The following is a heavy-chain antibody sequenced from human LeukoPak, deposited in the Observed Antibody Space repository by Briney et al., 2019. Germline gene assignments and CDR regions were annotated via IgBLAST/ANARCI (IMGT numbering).Heavy chain of an antibody. V-gene: IGHV4-34*01. CDR2: INHSGST. J-gene: IGHJ6*02. Sequence: SETLSLTCAVYGGSFSGYYWSWIRQPPGKGLEWIGEINHSGSTNYNPSLKSRVTISVATSKNQFSLKLSSVTAADTAVYYCARGRGSGSYHYYYYYGMDVWGQGTTVTVSS. CDR1: GGSFSGYY. D-gene: IGHD1-26*01. CDR3: ARGRGSGSYHYYYYYGMDV.